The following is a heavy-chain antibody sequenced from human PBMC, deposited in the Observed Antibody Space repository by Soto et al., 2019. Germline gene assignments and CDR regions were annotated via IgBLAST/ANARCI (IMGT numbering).Heavy chain of an antibody. Sequence: RGESLKISCKGSGYSFTSYWIGWVRQMPGKGLEWMGIIYPGDSDTRYSPSFQGQVTISADKSISTAYLQWSSLKASDTAMYYCARHGTVAARRSPAKYYYYGMDVWGQGTTVTVSS. V-gene: IGHV5-51*01. J-gene: IGHJ6*02. CDR2: IYPGDSDT. CDR1: GYSFTSYW. D-gene: IGHD6-6*01. CDR3: ARHGTVAARRSPAKYYYYGMDV.